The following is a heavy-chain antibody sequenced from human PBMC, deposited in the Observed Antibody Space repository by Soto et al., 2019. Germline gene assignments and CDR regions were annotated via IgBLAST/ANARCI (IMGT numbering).Heavy chain of an antibody. V-gene: IGHV3-21*01. CDR2: ISSSSSYI. J-gene: IGHJ4*02. CDR1: GFTFSSYS. Sequence: EVQLVESGGGLVKPGGSLRLSCAASGFTFSSYSMNWVRQAPGKGLEWVSSISSSSSYIYYADSVKGRFTISRDNAKNSLYPQMKSLRAEDTAVYYCARAPYYYDSSGYWDYWGQGTLVTVSS. CDR3: ARAPYYYDSSGYWDY. D-gene: IGHD3-22*01.